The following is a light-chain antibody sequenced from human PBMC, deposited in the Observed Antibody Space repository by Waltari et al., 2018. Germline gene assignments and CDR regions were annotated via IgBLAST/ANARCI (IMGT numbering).Light chain of an antibody. Sequence: DIQMTQSPSSLSASVGDRVTITCRASQSISSYLNWYQQKPGKAPKLLIYAASRLQSGVPSRFSGSGSGTDFTLTISSLQPEDFATYDCHQSYSTAGATFGGGTKVEIK. J-gene: IGKJ4*01. V-gene: IGKV1-39*01. CDR3: HQSYSTAGAT. CDR2: AAS. CDR1: QSISSY.